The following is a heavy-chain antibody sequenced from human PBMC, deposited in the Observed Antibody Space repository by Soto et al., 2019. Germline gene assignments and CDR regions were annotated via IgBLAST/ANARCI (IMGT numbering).Heavy chain of an antibody. V-gene: IGHV4-34*09. J-gene: IGHJ5*02. CDR1: GGSXSGYY. Sequence: SETLSLTCAVYGGSXSGYYWTWIRQPPGTGLEWIGEINHSGSTNYNPSLKSRVTISVDTSKNQFSLKLSSVTAADTAVYYCARETYGDYVGYFDPWGQGTLVTVSS. D-gene: IGHD4-17*01. CDR3: ARETYGDYVGYFDP. CDR2: INHSGST.